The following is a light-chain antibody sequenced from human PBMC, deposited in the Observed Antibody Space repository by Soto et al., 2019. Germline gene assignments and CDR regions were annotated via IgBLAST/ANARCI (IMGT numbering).Light chain of an antibody. CDR1: QTISDY. Sequence: DIQMTQSPSYLSASVGDTVTIACRASQTISDYLNWYQQKPGKAPNLLIYAASRLQSGVPSRFSGSGSRTDFTLTISSLQPEDFATYYCQQSFSVHRTFGQGTKVEI. J-gene: IGKJ1*01. CDR3: QQSFSVHRT. CDR2: AAS. V-gene: IGKV1-39*01.